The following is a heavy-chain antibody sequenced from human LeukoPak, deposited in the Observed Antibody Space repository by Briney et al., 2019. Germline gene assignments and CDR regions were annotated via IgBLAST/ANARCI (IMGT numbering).Heavy chain of an antibody. CDR3: ARVSSLAVAGFFDY. CDR1: GFTFSGYW. J-gene: IGHJ4*02. Sequence: GGSLRLSCAASGFTFSGYWMNWVRQAPGKGLEWVANIKQDGSEKDYVDSVKGRLTISRDNAKNSLYLQMNSLRVEDTAVYYCARVSSLAVAGFFDYWGQGILVTVSS. V-gene: IGHV3-7*01. D-gene: IGHD6-19*01. CDR2: IKQDGSEK.